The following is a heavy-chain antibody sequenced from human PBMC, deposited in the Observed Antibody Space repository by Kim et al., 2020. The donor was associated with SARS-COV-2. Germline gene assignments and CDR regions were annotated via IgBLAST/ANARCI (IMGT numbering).Heavy chain of an antibody. CDR2: IKQDGSEK. CDR3: ARYSSSWYYWYFDL. J-gene: IGHJ2*01. D-gene: IGHD6-13*01. V-gene: IGHV3-7*01. Sequence: GGSLRLSCAASGFTFSSYWMSWVRQAPGKGLEGVANIKQDGSEKYYVDSVKGRFTISRDNAKNSLYLQMNSLRAEDTAVYYCARYSSSWYYWYFDLWGRGTLVTVSS. CDR1: GFTFSSYW.